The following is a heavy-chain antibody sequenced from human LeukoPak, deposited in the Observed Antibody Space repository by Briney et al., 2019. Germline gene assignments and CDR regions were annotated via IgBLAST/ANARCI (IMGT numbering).Heavy chain of an antibody. D-gene: IGHD6-19*01. Sequence: GESLKISCKGSGYSFTSYWIGWVRQMPGKGLEWMGIICPGDSDTRYSPSFQGQVTISADKSISTAYLQWSSLKASDTAMYYCARKIAVAGTRLGEWFDYWGQGTLVTVSS. CDR2: ICPGDSDT. CDR1: GYSFTSYW. J-gene: IGHJ4*02. V-gene: IGHV5-51*01. CDR3: ARKIAVAGTRLGEWFDY.